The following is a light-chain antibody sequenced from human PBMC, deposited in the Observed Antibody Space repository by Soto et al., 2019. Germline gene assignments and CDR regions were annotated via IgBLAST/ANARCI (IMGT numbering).Light chain of an antibody. CDR3: QQLKRYPLS. CDR1: QGISSY. J-gene: IGKJ4*01. V-gene: IGKV1-9*01. CDR2: AAS. Sequence: IQLTQSPSSLSASIGDRVTITCRASQGISSYLAWYQQKPGKAPELLIDAASTLQSGVPSRLSGSGSGTDFTLTISSLQPEDFATYYCQQLKRYPLSFGGGTKVEIK.